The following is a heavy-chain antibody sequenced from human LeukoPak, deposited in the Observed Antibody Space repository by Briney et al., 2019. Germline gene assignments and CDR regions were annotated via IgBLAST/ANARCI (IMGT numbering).Heavy chain of an antibody. D-gene: IGHD4-17*01. V-gene: IGHV3-23*01. CDR1: GFTFSSYA. CDR2: ISGSGGHT. CDR3: TRGYGDYPCCMDV. J-gene: IGHJ6*01. Sequence: GGSLRLSCAASGFTFSSYAMSWVPQAPGKGLEWVLAISGSGGHTYYADSVRRRFTIYRDNHKNTLYLQINSLRAEDAAVYYCTRGYGDYPCCMDVWGQATTVSVSS.